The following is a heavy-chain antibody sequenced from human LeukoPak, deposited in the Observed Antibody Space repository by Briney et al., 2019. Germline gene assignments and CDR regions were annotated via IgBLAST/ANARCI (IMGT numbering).Heavy chain of an antibody. D-gene: IGHD2-2*01. V-gene: IGHV4-30-4*01. Sequence: SETLSLTCTVSGGSISSGDYYWSWIRQPPGKGLEWIGYIYYSGSTYYNPSLKSRVTISVDTSKNQFSLKLSSVTAADTAVYYCARGGTNLHRYCSSTSCSPNWFDPWGQGTLVTVSS. CDR1: GGSISSGDYY. J-gene: IGHJ5*02. CDR3: ARGGTNLHRYCSSTSCSPNWFDP. CDR2: IYYSGST.